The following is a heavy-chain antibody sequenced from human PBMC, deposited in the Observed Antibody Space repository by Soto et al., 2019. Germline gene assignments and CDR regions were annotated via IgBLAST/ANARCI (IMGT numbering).Heavy chain of an antibody. V-gene: IGHV1-18*01. CDR2: ISAYNGNT. D-gene: IGHD6-19*01. CDR3: ARSGAVASYSSGRYWYFDL. J-gene: IGHJ2*01. CDR1: GYTFTSYG. Sequence: ASVKVSCKASGYTFTSYGISWMRQAPGQGLEWMGLISAYNGNTNYAQKLQGRVTMTTDTSTSTAYMEMRSLRSDDTAVYYCARSGAVASYSSGRYWYFDLWGRGTLLTVSS.